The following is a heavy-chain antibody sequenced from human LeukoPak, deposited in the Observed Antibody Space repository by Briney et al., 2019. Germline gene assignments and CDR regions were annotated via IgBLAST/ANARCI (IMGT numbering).Heavy chain of an antibody. CDR2: ISYDGSNK. CDR1: GFTFSSYA. CDR3: AKENYYDSSGLVHY. V-gene: IGHV3-30-3*01. J-gene: IGHJ4*02. Sequence: GGSLRLSCAASGFTFSSYAMHWVRQAPGKGLEWVAVISYDGSNKYYADSVKGRFTISRDNSKNTLYLQMNSLRAEDTAVYYCAKENYYDSSGLVHYWGQGTLVTVSS. D-gene: IGHD3-22*01.